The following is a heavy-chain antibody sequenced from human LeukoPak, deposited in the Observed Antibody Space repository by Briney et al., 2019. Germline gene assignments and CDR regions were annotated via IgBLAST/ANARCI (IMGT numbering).Heavy chain of an antibody. V-gene: IGHV4-59*08. D-gene: IGHD5-18*01. CDR2: IYYSGST. Sequence: SETLSLTCTVSGGSISSYYWSWIRQPPGKGLEWIGYIYYSGSTNYNPSLKSRDTISVDTSKNQFSLKLSSVTAADTAVYYCARHGVTAMVWGFDYWGQGTLVTVSS. CDR1: GGSISSYY. CDR3: ARHGVTAMVWGFDY. J-gene: IGHJ4*02.